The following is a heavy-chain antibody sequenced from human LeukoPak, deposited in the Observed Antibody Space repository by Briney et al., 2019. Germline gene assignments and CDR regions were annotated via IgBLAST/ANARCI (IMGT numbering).Heavy chain of an antibody. J-gene: IGHJ4*02. D-gene: IGHD5-18*01. CDR3: ARGRAAMVPLFDY. CDR1: GFTFSISW. CDR2: IKDDGSET. V-gene: IGHV3-7*02. Sequence: GGSLRLSCAASGFTFSISWMSWLRRAPGKGLEWVSNIKDDGSETYYLDSVKGRFTISRDNAKNSLYLQMNSLRAEDTAVYYCARGRAAMVPLFDYWGQGTLVTVSS.